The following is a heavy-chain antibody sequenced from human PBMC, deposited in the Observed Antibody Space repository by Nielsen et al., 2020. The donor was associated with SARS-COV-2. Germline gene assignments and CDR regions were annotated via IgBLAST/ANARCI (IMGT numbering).Heavy chain of an antibody. CDR1: GFTFSSYA. D-gene: IGHD3-22*01. J-gene: IGHJ4*02. Sequence: GESLKISCAASGFTFSSYAMSWVRQAPGKGLEWVSAISGSGGSTYYADSVKGRFTISRDNSKNTLYLQMNSLRAEDTAVYYCAKDVNYDSSGYYDPYFDYWGQGTLVTVSS. V-gene: IGHV3-23*01. CDR2: ISGSGGST. CDR3: AKDVNYDSSGYYDPYFDY.